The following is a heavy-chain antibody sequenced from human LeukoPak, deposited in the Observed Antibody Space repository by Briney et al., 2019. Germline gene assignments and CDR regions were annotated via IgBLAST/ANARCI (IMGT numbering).Heavy chain of an antibody. CDR1: GFTFSSYG. CDR3: ARGLSSGWYRIDY. D-gene: IGHD6-19*01. Sequence: AGGSLRLSCAASGFTFSSYGMHWVRQAPGKGLEWVAVIWYDGSNKYCADSVKGRFTISRDNSKNTLYLQMNSLRAEDTAVYYCARGLSSGWYRIDYWGQGTLVTVSS. CDR2: IWYDGSNK. V-gene: IGHV3-33*01. J-gene: IGHJ4*02.